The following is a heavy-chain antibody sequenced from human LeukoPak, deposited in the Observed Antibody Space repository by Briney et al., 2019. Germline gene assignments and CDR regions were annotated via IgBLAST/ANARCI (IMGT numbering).Heavy chain of an antibody. D-gene: IGHD1-14*01. Sequence: ASVKVSCKASGYTFTSYGISWVRQAPGQGLEWMGWISAYNGNTNYAQKLQGRVTMTTDTSTSTAYMELRSLRSDDTAVYYCARDLSHMFLSPNLRGGTPEAYYFDYWGQGTLVTVSS. V-gene: IGHV1-18*01. CDR1: GYTFTSYG. CDR2: ISAYNGNT. CDR3: ARDLSHMFLSPNLRGGTPEAYYFDY. J-gene: IGHJ4*02.